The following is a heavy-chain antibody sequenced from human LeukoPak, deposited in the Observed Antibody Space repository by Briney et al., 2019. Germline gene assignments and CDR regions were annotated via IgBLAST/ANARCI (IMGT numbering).Heavy chain of an antibody. J-gene: IGHJ5*02. Sequence: GGSLRLSCAGSGFTFSSYWMSWVRQAPGKGLEWVSVIYSGGSTCYADSVKGRFTISRDNSKNTLYLQMNSLRAEDTAVYYCARDIAAPGPDSWFDPWGQGTLVTVSS. CDR3: ARDIAAPGPDSWFDP. D-gene: IGHD6-6*01. CDR2: IYSGGST. CDR1: GFTFSSYW. V-gene: IGHV3-66*01.